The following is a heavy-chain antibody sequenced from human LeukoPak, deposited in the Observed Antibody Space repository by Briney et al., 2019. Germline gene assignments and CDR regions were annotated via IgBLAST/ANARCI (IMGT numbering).Heavy chain of an antibody. V-gene: IGHV3-33*01. CDR2: TWFDDSYQ. CDR1: GFSFSSHG. D-gene: IGHD4-11*01. Sequence: GGSPRLSCAASGFSFSSHGMHWVRQAPGKGLEWVGVTWFDDSYQHYAGSVRGRFTISRDNSKNTVYLQMNSLRAEDTAVYYCARETYSLADVWGQGTTVIVSS. CDR3: ARETYSLADV. J-gene: IGHJ6*02.